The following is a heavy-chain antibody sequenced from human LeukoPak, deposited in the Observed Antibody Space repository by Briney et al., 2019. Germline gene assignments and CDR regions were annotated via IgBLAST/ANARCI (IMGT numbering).Heavy chain of an antibody. CDR1: GFTFSSYG. CDR2: IWYDGSNK. D-gene: IGHD3-16*01. CDR3: ARDQNYYDSSVWFQH. V-gene: IGHV3-33*01. J-gene: IGHJ1*01. Sequence: GGSLRLSCAASGFTFSSYGMHWVRQAPGKGLEWVAVIWYDGSNKYYADSVKGRFTISRDNSKNTLYLQMNSLRAEDTAVYYCARDQNYYDSSVWFQHWGQGTLVTVSS.